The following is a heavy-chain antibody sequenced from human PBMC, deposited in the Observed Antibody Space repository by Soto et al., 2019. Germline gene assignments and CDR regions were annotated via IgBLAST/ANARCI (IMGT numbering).Heavy chain of an antibody. V-gene: IGHV3-21*01. CDR1: GFTFSSYS. D-gene: IGHD5-12*01. J-gene: IGHJ4*02. CDR2: ISSSSSYI. CDR3: ARDLSVATPVFDY. Sequence: PGGSLRLSCAASGFTFSSYSMNWVRQAPGKGLEWVSSISSSSSYIYYADSVKGRFTISRDNAKNSLYLQMNSLRAEDTAVYYCARDLSVATPVFDYWGQGTLVTVSS.